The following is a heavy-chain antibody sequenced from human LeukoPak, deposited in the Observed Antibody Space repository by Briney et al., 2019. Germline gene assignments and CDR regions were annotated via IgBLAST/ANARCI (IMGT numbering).Heavy chain of an antibody. Sequence: SGPALVKPTQTLTLTCTFSGFSLSTRGMCVSWIRQPPGKALEWLARIDWDDDKYYSTSLKTRLTISKDTSKNQVVLTMTNMDPVDTATYYCARIRRIAVAGTDKYYFDYWGQGTLVTVSS. V-gene: IGHV2-70*11. D-gene: IGHD6-19*01. CDR3: ARIRRIAVAGTDKYYFDY. CDR1: GFSLSTRGMC. J-gene: IGHJ4*02. CDR2: IDWDDDK.